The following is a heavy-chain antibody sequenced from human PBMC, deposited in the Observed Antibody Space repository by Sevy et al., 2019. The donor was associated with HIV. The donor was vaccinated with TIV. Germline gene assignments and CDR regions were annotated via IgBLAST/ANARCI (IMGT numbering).Heavy chain of an antibody. J-gene: IGHJ4*02. D-gene: IGHD2-8*01. CDR2: ISYDGNYK. CDR1: GFTFPIYS. V-gene: IGHV3-30*04. CDR3: ARVAVEYCTNDCYHRFDH. Sequence: GGSLRLSCVASGFTFPIYSVLWVRQAPGKGLEWLTLISYDGNYKYYADSVKGRFTISRDNSNNILYRQMSSLRVEDTALYFCARVAVEYCTNDCYHRFDHWGLGTLVTVSS.